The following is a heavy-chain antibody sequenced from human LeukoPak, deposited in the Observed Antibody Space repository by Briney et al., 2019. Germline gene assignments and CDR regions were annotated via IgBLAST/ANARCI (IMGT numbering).Heavy chain of an antibody. D-gene: IGHD2-15*01. V-gene: IGHV1-69*13. J-gene: IGHJ6*03. CDR1: GGNFVSYA. CDR3: ARCGGGTTCPSYYYFYMDV. CDR2: IIPLFAIA. Sequence: SVKVSCKASGGNFVSYAINWVRQAPGQGLEWMGGIIPLFAIANYAQKFQGRVTITADESTSTAYMELSSLRSEDTAVYYCARCGGGTTCPSYYYFYMDVWGKGTTVTISS.